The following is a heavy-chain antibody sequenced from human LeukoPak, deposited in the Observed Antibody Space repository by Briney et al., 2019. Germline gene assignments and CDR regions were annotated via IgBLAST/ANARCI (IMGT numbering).Heavy chain of an antibody. CDR1: GGSISSYY. D-gene: IGHD3-22*01. J-gene: IGHJ4*02. CDR2: IYYSGST. CDR3: AGASYDSSGVH. V-gene: IGHV4-59*01. Sequence: SETLSLTCTVSGGSISSYYWSWIRQPPGKGLEWIGYIYYSGSTNYNPSLKSRITISVDTSKNQFSLKLSSVAAADTAVYYCAGASYDSSGVHWGQGTLVTVSS.